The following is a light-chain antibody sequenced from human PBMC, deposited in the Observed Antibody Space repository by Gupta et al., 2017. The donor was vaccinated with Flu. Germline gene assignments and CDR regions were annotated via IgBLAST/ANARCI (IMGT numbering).Light chain of an antibody. CDR3: ASWDNRLSATV. CDR1: SSNIGNNY. V-gene: IGLV1-51*02. Sequence: SVFPPPPSLSAAPGQKVTISCSGSSSNIGNNYVSWYQQFPGTAPKLLIYETNRRPSGIPDRFSGSKSGTSATLGITGLQTGDEADYYCASWDNRLSATVFGGGTKVTVL. CDR2: ETN. J-gene: IGLJ3*02.